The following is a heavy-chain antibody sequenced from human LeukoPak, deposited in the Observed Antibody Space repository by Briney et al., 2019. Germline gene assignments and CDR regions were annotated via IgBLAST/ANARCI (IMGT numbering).Heavy chain of an antibody. V-gene: IGHV3-23*01. CDR1: GFTFSSYA. CDR2: ISGSGGST. D-gene: IGHD3-22*01. CDR3: AKEEGYYYDSGGYYVEYFQH. J-gene: IGHJ1*01. Sequence: GGSLRLSCAASGFTFSSYAMSWVRQAPGMGLEWVSAISGSGGSTYYADSVKGRFTISRDNSKNTLYLQMNSLRAEDTAVYYCAKEEGYYYDSGGYYVEYFQHWGQGTLVTVSS.